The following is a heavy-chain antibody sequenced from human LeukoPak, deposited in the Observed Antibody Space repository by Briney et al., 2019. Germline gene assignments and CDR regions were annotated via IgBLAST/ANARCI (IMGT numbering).Heavy chain of an antibody. D-gene: IGHD3-10*01. V-gene: IGHV3-30*02. CDR2: IWYDGSNK. J-gene: IGHJ4*02. CDR1: GFTFSSYG. Sequence: GGSLRLSCAASGFTFSSYGMHWVRQAPGKGLEWVAVIWYDGSNKYYADSVKGRFTISRDNSKNTLYLQMNSLRAEDTAVYCCAKDQGGYYGSGSYYNFDYWGQGTLVTVSS. CDR3: AKDQGGYYGSGSYYNFDY.